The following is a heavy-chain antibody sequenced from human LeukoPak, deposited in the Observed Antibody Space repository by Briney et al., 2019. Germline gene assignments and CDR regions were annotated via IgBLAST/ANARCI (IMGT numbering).Heavy chain of an antibody. J-gene: IGHJ4*02. CDR1: GGTFSSYA. V-gene: IGHV1-69*13. CDR2: IIPIFGTA. CDR3: ARPRTYYDFWRGYPPFDY. Sequence: SVKVSCKASGGTFSSYAISWVRQAPGQGLEWMGGIIPIFGTANYAQKYQGRVTITADESTSTVYMELSSLRSEDTAVYYCARPRTYYDFWRGYPPFDYWGQGTLVTVSS. D-gene: IGHD3-3*01.